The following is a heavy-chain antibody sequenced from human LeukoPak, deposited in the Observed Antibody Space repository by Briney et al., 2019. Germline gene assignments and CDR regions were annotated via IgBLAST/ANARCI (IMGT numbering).Heavy chain of an antibody. CDR1: GYTFTSYG. V-gene: IGHV1-18*01. CDR3: ARTLVVPAATKGWFDP. D-gene: IGHD2-2*01. CDR2: ISAYNGNT. Sequence: ASVKVSCKASGYTFTSYGISWVRQAPGQGLEWMGWISAYNGNTNYAQKLQGRVTMTTDTSTSTAYMELRSLRSDDTAVYYCARTLVVPAATKGWFDPWGQGTLVTVSS. J-gene: IGHJ5*02.